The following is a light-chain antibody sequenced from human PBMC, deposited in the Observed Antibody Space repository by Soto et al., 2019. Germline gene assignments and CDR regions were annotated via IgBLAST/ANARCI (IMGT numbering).Light chain of an antibody. CDR2: GAS. J-gene: IGKJ1*01. Sequence: EVVMTQSPATLSVSPGEGATLSCRASQSVSRYLAWYQQKPGQAPRLLIYGASNRATGIPDRFSGSGSGTDFTLTISRLEPEDFAVYYCQQYGSSGTFGQGTKVDIK. CDR3: QQYGSSGT. V-gene: IGKV3-20*01. CDR1: QSVSRY.